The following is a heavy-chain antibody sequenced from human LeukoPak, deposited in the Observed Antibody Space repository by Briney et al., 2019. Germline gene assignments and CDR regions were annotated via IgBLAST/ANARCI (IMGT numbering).Heavy chain of an antibody. CDR3: ARDTNNGLDV. V-gene: IGHV3-11*01. J-gene: IGHJ6*02. Sequence: GGSLRLSCAASGFTFSEYYINCIRQAPGKGLEWVSHISSSGRLMQYADSVRGRFTITRDNAQNFMSLQMNNLKPEDTAVYYCARDTNNGLDVWGRGTTVTVS. CDR1: GFTFSEYY. CDR2: ISSSGRLM. D-gene: IGHD1-14*01.